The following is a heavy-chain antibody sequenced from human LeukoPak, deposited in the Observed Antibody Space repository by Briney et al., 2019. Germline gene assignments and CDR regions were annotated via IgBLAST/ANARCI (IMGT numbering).Heavy chain of an antibody. CDR1: GFIVNSYA. Sequence: GGSLRLSCAASGFIVNSYAMSWVRQAPGKGLAWVSLIYSDGVTQYADSVKGRFTISRDNSKNTLYLQMNSLRDEDTAVYFCARDRAEGKTWVEFDPWGQGTLVTVPS. V-gene: IGHV3-66*02. CDR3: ARDRAEGKTWVEFDP. J-gene: IGHJ5*02. CDR2: IYSDGVT.